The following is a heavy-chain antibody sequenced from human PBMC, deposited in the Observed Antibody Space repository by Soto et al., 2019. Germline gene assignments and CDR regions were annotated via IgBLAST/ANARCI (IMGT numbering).Heavy chain of an antibody. J-gene: IGHJ4*02. V-gene: IGHV1-3*01. Sequence: ASEKVSCKASGYTFTMYAIHGGLQSAGQRLEWMGCIRAGNGDTDYSQKFQGRVTITRDTSATTTYMELNSLGSEDTAVYYCARENFPASGSYYDYWGQGTPVTVSS. CDR3: ARENFPASGSYYDY. CDR2: IRAGNGDT. D-gene: IGHD1-26*01. CDR1: GYTFTMYA.